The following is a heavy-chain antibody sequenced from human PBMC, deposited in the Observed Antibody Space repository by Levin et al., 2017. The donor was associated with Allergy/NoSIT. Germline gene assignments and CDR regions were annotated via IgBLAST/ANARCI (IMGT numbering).Heavy chain of an antibody. CDR1: GYSFTSYW. CDR2: IYPGDSDT. CDR3: ARQRACAAPACYYYYGMDV. Sequence: GESLKISCKGSGYSFTSYWIGWVRQMPGKGLEWMGIIYPGDSDTRYSPSFQGQVTISADKSISTAYLQWSSLKASDTAMYYCARQRACAAPACYYYYGMDVWGQGTTVTVSS. J-gene: IGHJ6*02. V-gene: IGHV5-51*01. D-gene: IGHD2-2*01.